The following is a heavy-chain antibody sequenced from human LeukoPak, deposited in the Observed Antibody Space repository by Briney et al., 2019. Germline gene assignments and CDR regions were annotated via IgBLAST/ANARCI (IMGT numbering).Heavy chain of an antibody. V-gene: IGHV1-69*05. D-gene: IGHD1-26*01. CDR1: GGTFSSYA. Sequence: ASVKVSCKASGGTFSSYAISWVRQAPGQGLEWMGRIIPIFGTANYAQKFQGRVTTTTDESTSTAYMELSSLRSEDTAVYYCAREITEVGATQRPLTYFDYWGQGTLVTVSS. CDR3: AREITEVGATQRPLTYFDY. CDR2: IIPIFGTA. J-gene: IGHJ4*02.